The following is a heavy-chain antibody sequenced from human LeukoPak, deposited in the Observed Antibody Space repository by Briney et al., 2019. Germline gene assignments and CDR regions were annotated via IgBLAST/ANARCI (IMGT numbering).Heavy chain of an antibody. D-gene: IGHD3-10*01. CDR2: ISAYNGNT. CDR1: GYTFTSYG. J-gene: IGHJ6*03. V-gene: IGHV1-18*01. CDR3: ARDPHDYGSGSSYYYYYMDV. Sequence: GASVKVSCKASGYTFTSYGISWVRQAPGQGLEWMGWISAYNGNTNYAQKLQGRVTMTTDTSTSTAYMELRSLRSEDTAVYYCARDPHDYGSGSSYYYYYMDVWGKGTTVTVSS.